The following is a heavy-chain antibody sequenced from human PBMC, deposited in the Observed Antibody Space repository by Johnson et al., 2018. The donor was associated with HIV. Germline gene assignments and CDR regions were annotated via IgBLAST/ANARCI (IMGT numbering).Heavy chain of an antibody. CDR1: GFTFSTYG. D-gene: IGHD1-1*01. CDR3: AKANWNGDAFEI. V-gene: IGHV3-48*04. CDR2: ISSSGSTI. Sequence: VQLVESGGGVVQPGRSLRLSCAASGFTFSTYGMHWVRQAPGKGLEWVSYISSSGSTIYYADSVKGRFTISRDNAKNSLYLQMNSLRAEDTALFYCAKANWNGDAFEIWGQGTMVTVSS. J-gene: IGHJ3*02.